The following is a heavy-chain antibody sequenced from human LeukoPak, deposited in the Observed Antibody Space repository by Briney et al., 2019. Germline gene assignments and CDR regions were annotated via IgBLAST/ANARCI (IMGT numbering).Heavy chain of an antibody. CDR3: AKDRQRLCKEQFVHGGWFDP. D-gene: IGHD6-6*01. CDR1: GFTFSNFG. Sequence: GGSLRLSCAASGFTFSNFGMHSVRQAPGKGLEWVAFIRYDGTKINYGDSVKGRFTISRDDSKNTLYLQMNSLRGEDTAVYYCAKDRQRLCKEQFVHGGWFDPWGQGTLVTVS. V-gene: IGHV3-30*02. J-gene: IGHJ5*02. CDR2: IRYDGTKI.